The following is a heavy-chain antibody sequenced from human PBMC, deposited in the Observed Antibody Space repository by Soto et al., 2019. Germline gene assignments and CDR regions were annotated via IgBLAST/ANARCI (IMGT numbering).Heavy chain of an antibody. Sequence: SETLSLTCTVSGGSISGYYWSWIRQPPGKGLEWIGYIYYSGSTNYNPSLKSRVTISVDTSKKQFSLRLSFVTAADTAVYYCARFGKRSQAAAGTRLLDYYYYMDVWGKGTTVTV. CDR1: GGSISGYY. CDR3: ARFGKRSQAAAGTRLLDYYYYMDV. CDR2: IYYSGST. J-gene: IGHJ6*03. D-gene: IGHD6-13*01. V-gene: IGHV4-59*01.